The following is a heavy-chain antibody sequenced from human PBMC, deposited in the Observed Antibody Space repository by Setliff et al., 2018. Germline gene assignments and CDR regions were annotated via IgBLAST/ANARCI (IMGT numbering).Heavy chain of an antibody. CDR3: AKEGYYDFWSGYLTHYYYYMDV. CDR2: IWYDGGNK. D-gene: IGHD3-3*01. J-gene: IGHJ6*03. Sequence: PGGSLRLSCAASGFTFSSYGMHWVRQAPGKGLEWVAVIWYDGGNKYYADSVKGRFTISRDNSKNTLYLQMNSLRAEDTAVYYCAKEGYYDFWSGYLTHYYYYMDVWGKGTTVTVSS. CDR1: GFTFSSYG. V-gene: IGHV3-33*06.